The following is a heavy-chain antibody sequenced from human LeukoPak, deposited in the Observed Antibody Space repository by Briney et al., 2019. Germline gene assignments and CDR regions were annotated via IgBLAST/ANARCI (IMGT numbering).Heavy chain of an antibody. V-gene: IGHV3-48*01. J-gene: IGHJ6*04. CDR3: ARVGVEMATKAGMDV. D-gene: IGHD5-24*01. CDR1: GFTFSSYS. Sequence: GGSLRLSCAASGFTFSSYSMNWVRQAPGKGLEWVSYVSSSGSIIYYADSVKGRFTISRDNAKNLLFLQMNSLRAEDTAVYYCARVGVEMATKAGMDVWGKGTTVTVSS. CDR2: VSSSGSII.